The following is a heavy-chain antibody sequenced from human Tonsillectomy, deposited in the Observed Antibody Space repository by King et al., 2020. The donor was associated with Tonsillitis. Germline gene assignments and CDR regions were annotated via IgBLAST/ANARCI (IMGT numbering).Heavy chain of an antibody. J-gene: IGHJ4*02. D-gene: IGHD3-10*01. Sequence: VQLVESGGGVVQPGRSLRLSCAASGFTFSSYGMHWVRQAPGKGLEWVAVISYDGSNKYYADSVKGRFTISRDNSKNTLYLQMNSLRAEDTAVYYCAKDVGGDIWFGELHFDYWGQGTLVTVSS. CDR3: AKDVGGDIWFGELHFDY. CDR1: GFTFSSYG. CDR2: ISYDGSNK. V-gene: IGHV3-30*18.